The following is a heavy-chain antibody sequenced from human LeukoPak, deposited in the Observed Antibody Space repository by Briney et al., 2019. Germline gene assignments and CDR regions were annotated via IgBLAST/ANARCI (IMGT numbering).Heavy chain of an antibody. D-gene: IGHD4-17*01. J-gene: IGHJ4*02. CDR1: SRSLTASY. CDR2: MFNSGSP. V-gene: IGHV4-59*01. Sequence: SQTLSLTCTVCSRSLTASYWRWIRHPPGRGREWIAYMFNSGSPHPHPPLKRRATISIDTPKKQSSLKLISCNLADTAISHCARCIESFGDYGYWGQGILVTVSS. CDR3: ARCIESFGDYGY.